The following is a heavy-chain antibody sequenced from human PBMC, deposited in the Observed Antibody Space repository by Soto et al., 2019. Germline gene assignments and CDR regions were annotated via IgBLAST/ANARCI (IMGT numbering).Heavy chain of an antibody. Sequence: PSETLSLTCAVYGGSFSGYYWSWIRQPPGKGLEWIGEINHSGSTNYNPSLKSRVTISVDTSKNQFSLKLSSVTAADTAVYYCARGYSSSAYYFDHWGQGTLVTVSS. V-gene: IGHV4-34*01. D-gene: IGHD6-6*01. J-gene: IGHJ4*02. CDR1: GGSFSGYY. CDR2: INHSGST. CDR3: ARGYSSSAYYFDH.